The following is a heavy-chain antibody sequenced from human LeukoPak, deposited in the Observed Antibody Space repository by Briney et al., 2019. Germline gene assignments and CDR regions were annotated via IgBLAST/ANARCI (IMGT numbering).Heavy chain of an antibody. D-gene: IGHD3-10*01. Sequence: GGSLRLSCAASGFTFSSYWMHWVRQAPGKGLVWVSRINSDGSSTSYADSVKGRFTISRDNAKNTLYLQMNSLRAEDTAVYYCARVPYYYGSGSYYLYFDYWGQGTLVTVSS. J-gene: IGHJ4*02. CDR1: GFTFSSYW. CDR3: ARVPYYYGSGSYYLYFDY. CDR2: INSDGSST. V-gene: IGHV3-74*01.